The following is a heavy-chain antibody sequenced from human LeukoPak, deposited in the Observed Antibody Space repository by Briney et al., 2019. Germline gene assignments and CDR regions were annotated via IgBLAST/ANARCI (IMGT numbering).Heavy chain of an antibody. CDR1: GGSISPYY. V-gene: IGHV4-59*08. J-gene: IGHJ5*02. D-gene: IGHD3-10*01. CDR2: IYYSGST. Sequence: SETLSLTCTVSGGSISPYYWSWIRQPPGKGLEWLGYIYYSGSTNYNPSLKSRVTIPVDTSKNQFSLKLSSVTAADTAVYYCARHRSYGSGTPTFDPWGQGTLVTVSS. CDR3: ARHRSYGSGTPTFDP.